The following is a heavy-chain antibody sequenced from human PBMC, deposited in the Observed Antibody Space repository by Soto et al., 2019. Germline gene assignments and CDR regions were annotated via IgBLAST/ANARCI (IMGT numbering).Heavy chain of an antibody. Sequence: GGSLRLSCVGSGFTFSSYGMNWVRQAPGKGLEWVSGISGSGGSTYYADSVQGRFTISRDNSRNTLYLQMNTLRAEDTAVYYCAKDHYDGSGPDYWGQGTLVTVSS. CDR1: GFTFSSYG. D-gene: IGHD3-22*01. CDR2: ISGSGGST. J-gene: IGHJ4*02. CDR3: AKDHYDGSGPDY. V-gene: IGHV3-23*01.